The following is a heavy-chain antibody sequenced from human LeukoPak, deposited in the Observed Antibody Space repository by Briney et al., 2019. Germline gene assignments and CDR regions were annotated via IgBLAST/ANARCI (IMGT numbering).Heavy chain of an antibody. CDR3: AKELSYCSSTSCPNGDAFDI. Sequence: GGSLRLSCAASGFTFSSYAMSWVRQAPGKGLEWVSAISGSGGSTYYADSVKGRFTISRDNAKNSLYLQMNSLRAEDTALYYCAKELSYCSSTSCPNGDAFDIWGQGTMVTVSS. CDR2: ISGSGGST. D-gene: IGHD2-2*01. J-gene: IGHJ3*02. CDR1: GFTFSSYA. V-gene: IGHV3-23*01.